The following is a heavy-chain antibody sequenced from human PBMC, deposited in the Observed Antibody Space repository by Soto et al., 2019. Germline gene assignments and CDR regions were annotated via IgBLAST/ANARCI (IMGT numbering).Heavy chain of an antibody. J-gene: IGHJ4*02. D-gene: IGHD3-10*01. Sequence: ASVKVSCKASGYTFTSYGISWVRQAPGQGLEWMGWISAYNGNTNCAQKLQGRVTMTTDTSTSTAYMELRSLRSDDTAVYYCARDTGSGSYYNGLESRYDYWGQGTLVTVSS. CDR1: GYTFTSYG. CDR2: ISAYNGNT. CDR3: ARDTGSGSYYNGLESRYDY. V-gene: IGHV1-18*01.